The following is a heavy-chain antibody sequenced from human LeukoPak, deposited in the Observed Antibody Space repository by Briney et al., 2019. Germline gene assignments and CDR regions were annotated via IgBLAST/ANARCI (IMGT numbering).Heavy chain of an antibody. CDR1: GFTFSSYA. CDR2: TSYDGSNK. J-gene: IGHJ4*02. CDR3: ARGPASRVGDAPGY. V-gene: IGHV3-30-3*01. Sequence: GGSLRLSCAASGFTFSSYAMHWVRQAPGKGLEWAAVTSYDGSNKYYADSVKGRFTISRDNSKNTLYLQMNSLRAEDTAVYYCARGPASRVGDAPGYWGQGTLVTVSS. D-gene: IGHD2-2*01.